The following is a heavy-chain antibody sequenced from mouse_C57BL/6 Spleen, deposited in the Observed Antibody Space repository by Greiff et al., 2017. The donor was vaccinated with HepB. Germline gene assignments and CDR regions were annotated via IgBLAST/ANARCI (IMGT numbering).Heavy chain of an antibody. D-gene: IGHD1-1*01. Sequence: QVQLQQSGAELARPGASVKMSCKASGYTFTSYTMHWVKQRPGQGLEWIGYINPSSGYTKYNQKFKDKATLTADKSSSTAYMQLSSLTSEDSAVYYCARSPYYGSTWFAYWGQGTLVTVSA. J-gene: IGHJ3*01. CDR2: INPSSGYT. CDR1: GYTFTSYT. V-gene: IGHV1-4*01. CDR3: ARSPYYGSTWFAY.